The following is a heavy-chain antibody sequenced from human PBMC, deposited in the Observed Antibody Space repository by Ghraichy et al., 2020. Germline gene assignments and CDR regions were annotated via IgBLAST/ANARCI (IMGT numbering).Heavy chain of an antibody. D-gene: IGHD3-3*02. CDR2: AYYRSKWYN. Sequence: SQTLSLTCAISGDSVSSDSAAWNWIRQSPSRGLEWLGRAYYRSKWYNDYAASVRSRITINPDTSKDQLSLHLNSVTPEDTAIYYCVQESWHLDYYFGMDVWGQGTTVTVSS. CDR1: GDSVSSDSAA. V-gene: IGHV6-1*01. CDR3: VQESWHLDYYFGMDV. J-gene: IGHJ6*02.